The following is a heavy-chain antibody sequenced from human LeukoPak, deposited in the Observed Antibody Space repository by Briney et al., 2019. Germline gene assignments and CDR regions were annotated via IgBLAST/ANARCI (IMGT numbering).Heavy chain of an antibody. J-gene: IGHJ4*02. V-gene: IGHV3-21*01. CDR1: GFTFSSYT. CDR2: ISGGNTYT. D-gene: IGHD5-12*01. CDR3: ARVRDLYRDY. Sequence: GGSLRLSCAASGFTFSSYTMNWVRQAPGKELEWVSSISGGNTYTFYADSVMGRFTISRDNAKNSLYLHMSSLRAEDTAVYYCARVRDLYRDYWGQGILVTVSS.